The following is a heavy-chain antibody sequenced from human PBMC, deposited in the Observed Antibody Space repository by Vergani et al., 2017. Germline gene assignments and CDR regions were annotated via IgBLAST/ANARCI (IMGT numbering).Heavy chain of an antibody. J-gene: IGHJ4*02. CDR1: GYSLTELT. Sequence: QVQLVQSGSEVRKPGASVKVSCQVSGYSLTELTIHWVRQAPGKGLEWMGGFDPEHGEVTFAHHIQGRVNMTEDRSTDTAYMELSSLRPGDTALYYCAIGTEYYDSSGYYFDYWGQGTLVTVSS. D-gene: IGHD3-22*01. CDR3: AIGTEYYDSSGYYFDY. V-gene: IGHV1-24*01. CDR2: FDPEHGEV.